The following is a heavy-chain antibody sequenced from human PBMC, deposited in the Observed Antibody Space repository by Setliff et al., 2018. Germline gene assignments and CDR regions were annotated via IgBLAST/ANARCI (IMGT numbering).Heavy chain of an antibody. D-gene: IGHD3-10*01. CDR2: ISPTSGYI. V-gene: IGHV3-21*06. J-gene: IGHJ4*02. CDR3: ATDSMVQGAPFYSDN. Sequence: GSLRLSCAASGFTFADYGMNWVRQTPGKGLEWVSSISPTSGYIFYADSVRGRFTVSRDNAKSSLHLQMNSLSAEDTAVYYCATDSMVQGAPFYSDNWGQGTLVTVS. CDR1: GFTFADYG.